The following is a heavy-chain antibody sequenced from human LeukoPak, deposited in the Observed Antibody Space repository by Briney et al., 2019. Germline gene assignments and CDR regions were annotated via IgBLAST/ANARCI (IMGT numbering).Heavy chain of an antibody. CDR3: AREERQLGPPNYGMDV. V-gene: IGHV1-69*06. Sequence: SVKVSCKASGGTFSSYAISWVRQAPGQGLEWMGGIIPIFGTANYAQKFQGRVTITADKSTSTAYMELSSLRSEDTAVYYCAREERQLGPPNYGMDVWGKGTTVTVSS. D-gene: IGHD6-6*01. J-gene: IGHJ6*04. CDR2: IIPIFGTA. CDR1: GGTFSSYA.